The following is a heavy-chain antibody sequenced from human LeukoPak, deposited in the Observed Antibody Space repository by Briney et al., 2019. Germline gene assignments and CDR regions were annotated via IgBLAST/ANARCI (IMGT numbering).Heavy chain of an antibody. V-gene: IGHV1-18*01. CDR2: ISAYNGNT. CDR3: ARAEGTYYDFWSGYYWPTSPNWFDP. J-gene: IGHJ5*02. CDR1: GYTFTSYG. D-gene: IGHD3-3*01. Sequence: ASVKVSCKASGYTFTSYGISWVRQAPGQGLEWMGWISAYNGNTNYAQKLQGRVTMTTDTSTSTAYMELRSLRSDDTAVYYCARAEGTYYDFWSGYYWPTSPNWFDPWGQGTLVTVSS.